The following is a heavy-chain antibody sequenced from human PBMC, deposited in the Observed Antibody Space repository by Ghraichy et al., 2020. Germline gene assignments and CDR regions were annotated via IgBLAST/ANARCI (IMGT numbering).Heavy chain of an antibody. CDR3: ARDSRSWSDIEY. J-gene: IGHJ4*02. Sequence: ASVKVSCQTSGYTFDNFGLNWVRQGPGRGLEWLGWIRVYSGATKYAQKFQGRLTLSTDTATTTAYLDLASLTSDDTGTYYCARDSRSWSDIEYWGQGTLVTVSS. CDR2: IRVYSGAT. D-gene: IGHD6-13*01. V-gene: IGHV1-18*01. CDR1: GYTFDNFG.